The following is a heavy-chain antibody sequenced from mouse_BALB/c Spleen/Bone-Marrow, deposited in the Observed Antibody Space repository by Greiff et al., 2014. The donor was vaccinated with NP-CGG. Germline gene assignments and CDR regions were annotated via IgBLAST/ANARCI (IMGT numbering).Heavy chain of an antibody. V-gene: IGHV1-77*01. D-gene: IGHD2-1*01. CDR2: IYPGSGST. CDR1: GYTFTDYV. Sequence: QVQLKESGPELVKPGASVKMSCKASGYTFTDYVITWVKQRTGQGLEWIGEIYPGSGSTYYNEKFKGKATLTADKSSSTAYMQLGSLTSEDSAVYFCARLDGNYRYAMDYWGQGTSVTVSS. CDR3: ARLDGNYRYAMDY. J-gene: IGHJ4*01.